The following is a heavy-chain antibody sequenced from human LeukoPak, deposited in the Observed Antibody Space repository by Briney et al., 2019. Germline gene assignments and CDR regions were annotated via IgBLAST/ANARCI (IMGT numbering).Heavy chain of an antibody. CDR1: GFTFSSYS. D-gene: IGHD2-2*02. CDR2: ISSSSSYI. CDR3: ARGPGYCSSTSCYTPFDY. V-gene: IGHV3-21*01. Sequence: GGSLRLSCAASGFTFSSYSMNWVRQAPGKGLEWVSSISSSSSYIYYADSVKGRFTISRDNAKNSLYLQMNSLRAEDTAVYYCARGPGYCSSTSCYTPFDYWGQGTLVTVSS. J-gene: IGHJ4*02.